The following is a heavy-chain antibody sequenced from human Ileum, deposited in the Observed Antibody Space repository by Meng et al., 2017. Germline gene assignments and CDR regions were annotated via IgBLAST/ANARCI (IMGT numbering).Heavy chain of an antibody. CDR2: MNLGECP. J-gene: IGHJ4*02. CDR1: GRAISCSDW. Sequence: QVQLRRSGPGLVGPPGPLSLTCAVSGRAISCSDWCSWVRQPPGKGLEWIAEMNLGECPSYNPSLKSRVTMSVDKSNDHLSLQLTSVTAADTAVYYCAHIFDSSGQGTLVTVSS. V-gene: IGHV4-4*03. CDR3: AHIFDS.